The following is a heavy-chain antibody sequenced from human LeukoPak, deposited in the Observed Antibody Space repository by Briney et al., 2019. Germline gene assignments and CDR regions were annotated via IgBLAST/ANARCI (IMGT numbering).Heavy chain of an antibody. D-gene: IGHD5-24*01. CDR3: ARPDGRGWDALDD. CDR2: ISTYNANT. V-gene: IGHV1-18*01. CDR1: GYTFTSYG. Sequence: ASVKVSCKTSGYTFTSYGISWVRQAPGQGLEWMGWISTYNANTNYAQKLQGRVTMTTDTSTSTAYMELRSLRSDDTAVYYCARPDGRGWDALDDWGQGTLVTVSS. J-gene: IGHJ4*02.